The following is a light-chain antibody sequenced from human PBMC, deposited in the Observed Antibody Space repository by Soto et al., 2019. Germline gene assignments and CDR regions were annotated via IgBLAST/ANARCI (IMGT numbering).Light chain of an antibody. Sequence: EIVLTQSPGTLSLSPGERATLSCRASQSVSSNYLAWYQQKPGQAPRLLIYGASSRATGIPDRLSGSGSGTDFTLTISRLEPEDFAVYYCQQYGSSPPYTFGKGTKLAIK. CDR2: GAS. V-gene: IGKV3-20*01. CDR3: QQYGSSPPYT. CDR1: QSVSSNY. J-gene: IGKJ2*01.